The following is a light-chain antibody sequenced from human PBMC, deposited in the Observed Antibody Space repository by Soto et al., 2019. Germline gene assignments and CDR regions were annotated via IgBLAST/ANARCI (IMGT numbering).Light chain of an antibody. V-gene: IGLV2-8*01. CDR3: SSYGGSNNYV. CDR1: SSDVGAYDY. J-gene: IGLJ1*01. CDR2: EVA. Sequence: QSVLSQPPSASGSPGQSVTISCTGTSSDVGAYDYVSWYQQHPGKAPKLMIYEVAKRPSGVPDRFSGSKSGYTASPTVSGLQAEDEADYYCSSYGGSNNYVFGTGTKVTVL.